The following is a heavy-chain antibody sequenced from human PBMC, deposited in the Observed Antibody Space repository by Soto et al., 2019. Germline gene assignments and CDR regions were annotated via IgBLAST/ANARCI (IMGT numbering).Heavy chain of an antibody. D-gene: IGHD4-17*01. Sequence: QVQLQQWGAGLLKPSETLSLTCAVYGGSFSGYYWSWIRQPPGTGLEWIGEINHSGSTNYNPSLKIRVTLAVDTAKTQFALKLSSVTAAVTAVYYCARLDLTTVSHDAFDIWGQGTMVTGSS. V-gene: IGHV4-34*01. CDR3: ARLDLTTVSHDAFDI. CDR2: INHSGST. J-gene: IGHJ3*02. CDR1: GGSFSGYY.